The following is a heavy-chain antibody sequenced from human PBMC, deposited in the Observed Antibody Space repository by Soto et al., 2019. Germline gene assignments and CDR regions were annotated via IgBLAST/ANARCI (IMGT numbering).Heavy chain of an antibody. CDR2: IYWNSGTI. D-gene: IGHD1-1*01. CDR3: AKDNSLTTSYFAH. V-gene: IGHV3-9*01. CDR1: GFTFDDYA. Sequence: GGSLRLSCAASGFTFDDYAMPWVRQAPGKGLEWVSSIYWNSGTIDYADSVKGRFTISRDNAKNSLYLQMNSLRPEDTAFYYCAKDNSLTTSYFAHRGQGTLVTVSS. J-gene: IGHJ4*02.